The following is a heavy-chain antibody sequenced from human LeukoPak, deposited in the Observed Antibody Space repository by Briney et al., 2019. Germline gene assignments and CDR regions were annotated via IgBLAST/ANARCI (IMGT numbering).Heavy chain of an antibody. Sequence: SETLSLTCTVSGGSISTYNYSWSWIRQPPGKGLEWIAYIYYTGSTNYNPSLKSRVTISVDTSKNQFSLMLSSVTAADAAVYFCARHNARQRGWIGEVDYWGQGALVTVSS. CDR2: IYYTGST. CDR1: GGSISTYNYS. CDR3: ARHNARQRGWIGEVDY. V-gene: IGHV4-61*01. J-gene: IGHJ4*02. D-gene: IGHD3-10*01.